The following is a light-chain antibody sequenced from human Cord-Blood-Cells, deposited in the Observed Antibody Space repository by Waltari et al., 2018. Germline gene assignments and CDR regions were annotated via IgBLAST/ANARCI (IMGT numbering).Light chain of an antibody. V-gene: IGKV3-11*01. J-gene: IGKJ4*01. CDR3: QQRSNWPLT. CDR1: QSVSSY. CDR2: DAS. Sequence: EIVLTQSPATLSLSPGERATFSCRASQSVSSYLAWYQQKPGQAPRLLIYDASNWATGIPARFSGSGSGTDFTLTISSLEPEDFAVYYCQQRSNWPLTFGGGTKVEIK.